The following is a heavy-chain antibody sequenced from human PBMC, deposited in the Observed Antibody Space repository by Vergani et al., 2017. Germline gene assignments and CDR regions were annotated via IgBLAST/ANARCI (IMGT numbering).Heavy chain of an antibody. Sequence: VQLLESGGGLVQPGGSLRLSCAASGFTFSDYYMSWIRQAPGKGLEWVSYISSSGSTIYYADSVKGRFTISRDNAKNSLYLQMNSLRAEDTAVYYCAKRRSSGGSYWYVDFDYWGQGTLVSVSS. V-gene: IGHV3-11*01. J-gene: IGHJ4*02. CDR2: ISSSGSTI. CDR3: AKRRSSGGSYWYVDFDY. D-gene: IGHD2-8*02. CDR1: GFTFSDYY.